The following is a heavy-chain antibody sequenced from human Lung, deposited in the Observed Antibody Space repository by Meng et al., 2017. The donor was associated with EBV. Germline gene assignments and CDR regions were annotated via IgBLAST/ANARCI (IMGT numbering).Heavy chain of an antibody. D-gene: IGHD6-19*01. V-gene: IGHV1-18*01. Sequence: QIHLVQSGIEVKNPGASVKVTCKASGYTFTTYGISWVRTAPGQGLEWMGWVDPGNGDRDFAQKFQDRVTLTTDTSTSTVYMELRSLRSDDTAVYFCARDRQWLFDSCGQGTLVTVSS. J-gene: IGHJ4*02. CDR2: VDPGNGDR. CDR1: GYTFTTYG. CDR3: ARDRQWLFDS.